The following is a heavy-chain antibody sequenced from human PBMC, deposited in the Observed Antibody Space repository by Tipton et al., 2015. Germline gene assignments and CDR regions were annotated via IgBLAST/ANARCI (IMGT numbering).Heavy chain of an antibody. CDR1: GLTFSDTW. CDR2: ISSASGYI. Sequence: SLRLSCIVSGLTFSDTWMNWVRQPPGKGLEWVSSISSASGYIFYADSVKGRFTISRDNAKNSLYLQMNSLRAEDTALYYCAHLYGDSHYFDYWGQGTLVTVSS. D-gene: IGHD4-17*01. V-gene: IGHV3-21*04. J-gene: IGHJ4*02. CDR3: AHLYGDSHYFDY.